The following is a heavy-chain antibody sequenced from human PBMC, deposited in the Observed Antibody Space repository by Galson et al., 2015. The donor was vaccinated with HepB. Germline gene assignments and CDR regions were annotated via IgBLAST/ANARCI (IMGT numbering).Heavy chain of an antibody. CDR1: GFSFSNYS. CDR3: ATDLPWGDKAFDS. D-gene: IGHD2-21*02. V-gene: IGHV3-48*02. CDR2: ISRSSAIT. J-gene: IGHJ4*02. Sequence: SLRLSCAASGFSFSNYSINWVRQAPGKGLEWVSYISRSSAITYYADSVQGRFTISRDNAKNSLYLHMNSLRDDDTAVYYCATDLPWGDKAFDSWGQGTLVTVSS.